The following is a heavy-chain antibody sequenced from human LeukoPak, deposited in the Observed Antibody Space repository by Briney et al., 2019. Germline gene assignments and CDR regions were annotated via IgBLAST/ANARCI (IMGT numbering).Heavy chain of an antibody. CDR2: ISWNSGSI. Sequence: GRSLRLSCAASGFTFDDHAMHWVRQAPGKGLEWVSGISWNSGSIGYADSVKGRFTISRDNAKNSLYLQMNSLGAEDTALYYCAKDGGGGYNPLYYFDYWGQGTLVTVSS. CDR1: GFTFDDHA. CDR3: AKDGGGGYNPLYYFDY. J-gene: IGHJ4*02. D-gene: IGHD5-24*01. V-gene: IGHV3-9*01.